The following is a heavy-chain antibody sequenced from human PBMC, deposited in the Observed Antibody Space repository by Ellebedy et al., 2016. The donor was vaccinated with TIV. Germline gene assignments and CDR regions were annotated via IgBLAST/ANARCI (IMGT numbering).Heavy chain of an antibody. J-gene: IGHJ4*01. CDR1: GGSISTSNFY. CDR2: IYYSGTT. V-gene: IGHV4-39*07. D-gene: IGHD6-19*01. CDR3: ARGFYGSGTYYSPGE. Sequence: MPSETLSLTCTVSGGSISTSNFYWGWVRQPPGKELEWIGTIYYSGTTQYHPSLKSRVTISVDTSKYQFSLKMTSVTAADTAIYYCARGFYGSGTYYSPGEWGRGTLVTVSS.